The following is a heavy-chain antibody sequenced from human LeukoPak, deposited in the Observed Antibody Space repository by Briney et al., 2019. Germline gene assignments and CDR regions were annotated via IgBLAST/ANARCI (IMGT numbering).Heavy chain of an antibody. CDR2: INPNSGGT. V-gene: IGHV1-2*02. CDR1: GYTFTGYY. J-gene: IGHJ4*02. CDR3: ARDHLPPGGSGSYYIPVY. Sequence: ASVKVSCKASGYTFTGYYMHWVRQAPGQGLEWMGWINPNSGGTNYAQKFQGRVTMTRDTSISTAYMELSRLGSDDTAVYYCARDHLPPGGSGSYYIPVYWGQGTLVTVSS. D-gene: IGHD3-10*01.